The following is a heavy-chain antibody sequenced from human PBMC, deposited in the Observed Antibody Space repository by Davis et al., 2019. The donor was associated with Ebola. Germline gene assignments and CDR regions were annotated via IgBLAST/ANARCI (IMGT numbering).Heavy chain of an antibody. Sequence: GSLRLSCAVYGGSFSGYYWSWIRQPPGKGLEWIGEINHSGSTNYNPSLKSRVTISVDTSKNQFSLKLSSVTAADTAVYYCARHYIAAVRYGMDVWGQGTTVTVSS. D-gene: IGHD6-13*01. CDR1: GGSFSGYY. CDR2: INHSGST. V-gene: IGHV4-34*01. CDR3: ARHYIAAVRYGMDV. J-gene: IGHJ6*02.